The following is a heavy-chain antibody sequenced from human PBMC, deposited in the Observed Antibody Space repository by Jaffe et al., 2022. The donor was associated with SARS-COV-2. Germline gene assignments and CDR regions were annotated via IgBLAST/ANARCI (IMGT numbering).Heavy chain of an antibody. CDR1: GFTFSSYS. J-gene: IGHJ6*02. D-gene: IGHD2-15*01. Sequence: EVQLVESGGGLVKPGGSLRLSCAASGFTFSSYSMNWVRQAPGKGLEWVSSISSSSSYIYYADSVKGRFTISRDNAKNSLYLQMNSLRAEDTAVYYCARDLGVVGLSWSDYYYGMDVWGQGTTVTVSS. CDR3: ARDLGVVGLSWSDYYYGMDV. V-gene: IGHV3-21*01. CDR2: ISSSSSYI.